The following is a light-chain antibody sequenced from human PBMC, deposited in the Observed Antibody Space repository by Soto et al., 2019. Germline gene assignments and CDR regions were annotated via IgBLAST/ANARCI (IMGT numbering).Light chain of an antibody. J-gene: IGKJ4*01. Sequence: DIVLTQSPATLSSSPGEIATLSCRASQSISTYLAWYQQKPGQVPRLLIYDVSKRAAGVPARFSGSGSGTDFTLTITSLEPEDFAVYYCQQRSNWPPGLTFGGGTKVEI. V-gene: IGKV3-11*01. CDR3: QQRSNWPPGLT. CDR2: DVS. CDR1: QSISTY.